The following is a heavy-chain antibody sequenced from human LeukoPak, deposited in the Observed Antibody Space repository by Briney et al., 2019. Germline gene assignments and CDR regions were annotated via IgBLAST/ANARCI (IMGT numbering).Heavy chain of an antibody. D-gene: IGHD3-10*01. Sequence: ASVKVSCKASGYTFTSYAMNWVRQAPGQGLEWMGWINTNTGNPTYAQGFTGRFVFSLDPSVSTAYLQISSLKAEDTAVYYCARATSNPLWFGELLGPKSSNWFDPWGQGTLVTVSS. V-gene: IGHV7-4-1*02. CDR3: ARATSNPLWFGELLGPKSSNWFDP. J-gene: IGHJ5*02. CDR2: INTNTGNP. CDR1: GYTFTSYA.